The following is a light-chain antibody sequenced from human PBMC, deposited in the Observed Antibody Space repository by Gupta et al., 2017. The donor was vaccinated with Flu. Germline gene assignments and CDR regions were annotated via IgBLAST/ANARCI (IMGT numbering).Light chain of an antibody. V-gene: IGKV1-5*03. Sequence: DIQMTQSPSLLSASIGDKVTITCRASQSISNGLAWYQQKPGKAPALLINKVSTLHSEVPSRFSGSGSGTEFTLTMSSLQPDDFATYYCQQDSSYSWTFGQGTRV. J-gene: IGKJ1*01. CDR3: QQDSSYSWT. CDR2: KVS. CDR1: QSISNG.